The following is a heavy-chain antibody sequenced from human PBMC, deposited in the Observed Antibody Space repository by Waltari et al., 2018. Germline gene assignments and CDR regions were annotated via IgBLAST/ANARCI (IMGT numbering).Heavy chain of an antibody. D-gene: IGHD5-12*01. Sequence: QVQLVESGGGVVQPGGSLRLSCAASGFTLSSYGLPWVRQAPGKGLEWVAFIRYDGSNKYYADSVKGRFTISRDNSKNTLYLQMNSLRAEDTAVYYCAKEAPVNIVATSGFDYWGQGTLVTVSS. J-gene: IGHJ4*02. CDR1: GFTLSSYG. V-gene: IGHV3-30*02. CDR2: IRYDGSNK. CDR3: AKEAPVNIVATSGFDY.